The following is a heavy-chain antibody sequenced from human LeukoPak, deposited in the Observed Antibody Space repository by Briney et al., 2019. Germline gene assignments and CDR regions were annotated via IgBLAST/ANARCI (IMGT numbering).Heavy chain of an antibody. V-gene: IGHV4-30-4*01. CDR1: GGSISSGDYY. Sequence: SQTLSLTCNVSGGSISSGDYYWSWIRQPPGKGLEWIGYIYYSGSTYYNPPLKSRVTISVDTSKNQFSLKLSSVTAADTAVYYCTRDNPYCSSTSCHMNAFDIWGQGTMVTVSS. CDR2: IYYSGST. CDR3: TRDNPYCSSTSCHMNAFDI. D-gene: IGHD2-2*01. J-gene: IGHJ3*02.